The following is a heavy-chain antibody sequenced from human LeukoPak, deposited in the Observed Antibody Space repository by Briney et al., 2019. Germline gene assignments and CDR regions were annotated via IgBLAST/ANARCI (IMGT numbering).Heavy chain of an antibody. D-gene: IGHD3-3*01. CDR1: GGSVTSTNW. V-gene: IGHV4-4*02. CDR2: VHLDGMT. CDR3: AREGGFYRPLDY. J-gene: IGHJ4*02. Sequence: SGTLSLTCDVSGGSVTSTNWWTWVRQPQGKGLEWIGEVHLDGMTNYNPSLKSRLIMSVDLPENHISLRLTSVTATHTAVYYCAREGGFYRPLDYSGQGTLVTVSS.